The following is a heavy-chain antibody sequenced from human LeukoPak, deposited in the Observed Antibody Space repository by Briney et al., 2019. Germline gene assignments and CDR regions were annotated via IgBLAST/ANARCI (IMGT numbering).Heavy chain of an antibody. D-gene: IGHD3-22*01. CDR1: GYSITSYW. J-gene: IGHJ5*02. Sequence: GESLKISCKGSGYSITSYWIGWVRQMLGKGLQWMGIIYPGDSDTRYSPSFQGQVTISADKSISTAYLQWSSLKASDTAMYYCARQSSGYYGWFDPWGQGTLVTVSS. V-gene: IGHV5-51*01. CDR3: ARQSSGYYGWFDP. CDR2: IYPGDSDT.